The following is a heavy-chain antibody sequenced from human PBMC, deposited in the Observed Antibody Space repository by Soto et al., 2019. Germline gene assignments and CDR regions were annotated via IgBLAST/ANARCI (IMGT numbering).Heavy chain of an antibody. J-gene: IGHJ4*02. CDR1: GYSFSGYG. D-gene: IGHD2-15*01. V-gene: IGHV1-18*04. Sequence: ASVKVSCKASGYSFSGYGISWVRQAPGQGLEWMGRIYPYSGNTKYVQKLQGRVTMTTDTSTSTAYMELRSLTSDDTAVYYCARLVCRGDSCYSPVDYWGQGTQVTVSS. CDR3: ARLVCRGDSCYSPVDY. CDR2: IYPYSGNT.